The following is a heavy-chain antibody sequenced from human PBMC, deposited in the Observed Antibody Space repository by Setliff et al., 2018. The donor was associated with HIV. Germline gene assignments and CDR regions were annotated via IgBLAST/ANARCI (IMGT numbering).Heavy chain of an antibody. D-gene: IGHD1-1*01. J-gene: IGHJ4*02. CDR3: AQLGMVDDFDY. CDR1: DSGTYY. Sequence: ETLSLTCTVSDSGTYYWSWIRQPPGKGLEWIGYIYYSGSTNYNPSLKSRVTISVDTSKNHFSLKLRSVTAADTAVYYCAQLGMVDDFDYWGQGTLVTVSS. V-gene: IGHV4-61*03. CDR2: IYYSGST.